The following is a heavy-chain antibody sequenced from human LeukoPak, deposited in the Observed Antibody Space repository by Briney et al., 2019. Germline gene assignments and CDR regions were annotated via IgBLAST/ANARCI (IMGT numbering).Heavy chain of an antibody. CDR1: AFIFNNAW. CDR2: IKSKTDGGTT. D-gene: IGHD2-2*02. Sequence: GGSLRLSCATSAFIFNNAWMSWVRQAPGKGLEWVGRIKSKTDGGTTDYAAPVKGRFTISRDDSKNTLYLQMNSLRAEDTAVYYCASDCSSTSCYKVFYWGQGTLVTVSS. V-gene: IGHV3-15*01. J-gene: IGHJ4*02. CDR3: ASDCSSTSCYKVFY.